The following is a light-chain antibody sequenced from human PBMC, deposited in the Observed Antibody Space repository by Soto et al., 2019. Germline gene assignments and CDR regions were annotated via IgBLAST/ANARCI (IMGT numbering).Light chain of an antibody. Sequence: EIVLTQSPGTLSLSPGERATLSCRASQSISSSYFAWYQQRFGQAPRLLIYGASSRATGIPGRFSGSGSGTDFTHTISRLEPEDFAVYYCQQYGSSSWTFGQGTKV. CDR2: GAS. V-gene: IGKV3-20*01. CDR3: QQYGSSSWT. CDR1: QSISSSY. J-gene: IGKJ1*01.